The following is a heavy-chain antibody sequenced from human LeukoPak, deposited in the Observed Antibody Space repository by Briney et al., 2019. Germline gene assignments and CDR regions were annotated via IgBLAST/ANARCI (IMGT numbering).Heavy chain of an antibody. D-gene: IGHD4-17*01. J-gene: IGHJ5*02. CDR3: ARVMAGDYVWFGP. CDR1: GGSISSYY. CDR2: IYYSGST. V-gene: IGHV4-59*01. Sequence: SETLSLTCTVSGGSISSYYWSWIRQPPGKGLEWIGYIYYSGSTNYNPSLKSRVTISVDTSKNQFSLKLSSVTAADTAVYYCARVMAGDYVWFGPWGQGTLVTVSS.